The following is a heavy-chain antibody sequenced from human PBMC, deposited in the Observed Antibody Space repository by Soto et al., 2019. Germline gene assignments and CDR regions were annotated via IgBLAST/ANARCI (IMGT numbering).Heavy chain of an antibody. J-gene: IGHJ6*02. CDR3: ARDGWFGELLSYYYYYYGMDV. Sequence: XSVQVSFKASGYTFASYDINWVRQAAGQGPEWMGWMNGNSGNTGYAQKFQGRVTMTRDSSISTAYMEMRSLRSDDTAVYYCARDGWFGELLSYYYYYYGMDVWGQGTTVTVS. V-gene: IGHV1-8*01. CDR1: GYTFASYD. CDR2: MNGNSGNT. D-gene: IGHD3-10*01.